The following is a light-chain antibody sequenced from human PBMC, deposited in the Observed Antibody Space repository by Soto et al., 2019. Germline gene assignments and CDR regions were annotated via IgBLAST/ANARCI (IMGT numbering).Light chain of an antibody. CDR1: SSNIGAGYD. Sequence: QSVLTQPPSVSGAPGQRVTISCTGSSSNIGAGYDVHWYQQLPGTAPKLLIYGNNNRPSGVPDRFSGSKSGTSASLAITGLQAEDEVDYYCQSYDSSLRDVFGTGTKVTVL. CDR2: GNN. CDR3: QSYDSSLRDV. J-gene: IGLJ1*01. V-gene: IGLV1-40*01.